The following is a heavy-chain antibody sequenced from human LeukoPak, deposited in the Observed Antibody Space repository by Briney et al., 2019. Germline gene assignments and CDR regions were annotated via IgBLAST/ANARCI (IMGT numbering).Heavy chain of an antibody. CDR3: AKELAPHRLRSSDGWY. CDR1: GFTFSSYG. Sequence: QPWGSLRLSCAASGFTFSSYGMHWVRQAPGKGLEWVAVISYDGSNKYYADSVKGRFTISRDSSKNTLYLQMNSLRAEDTAVYYCAKELAPHRLRSSDGWYWGQGTLVTVSS. V-gene: IGHV3-30*18. J-gene: IGHJ4*02. D-gene: IGHD6-19*01. CDR2: ISYDGSNK.